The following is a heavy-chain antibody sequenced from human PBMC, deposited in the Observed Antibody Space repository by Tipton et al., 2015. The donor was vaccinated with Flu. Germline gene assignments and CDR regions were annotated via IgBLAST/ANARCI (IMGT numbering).Heavy chain of an antibody. CDR3: ARGSSFGPYYQYYYMDV. Sequence: TLSLTCTISGGSISSYYWTWIRQPPGEGLEWIGYISYSGSTNYNPSLKSRVTISIDTSKNQFSLKLSSVTAADTAVYYCARGSSFGPYYQYYYMDVWGKGTTVTVSS. J-gene: IGHJ6*03. CDR1: GGSISSYY. V-gene: IGHV4-59*08. D-gene: IGHD5-18*01. CDR2: ISYSGST.